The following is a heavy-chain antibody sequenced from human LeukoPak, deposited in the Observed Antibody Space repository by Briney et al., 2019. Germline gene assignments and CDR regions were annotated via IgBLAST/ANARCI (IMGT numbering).Heavy chain of an antibody. CDR1: GFTSSNYA. J-gene: IGHJ4*02. Sequence: GGSLRLSCAASGFTSSNYAMPWVRQAPGKGLEWVAVISYDGSNKYYADSVKGRFTISRDNSKNTLYLQMNSLRVEDTAVYYCARDDLCGRSGGSCYLHYWGQGNLVTVSS. CDR3: ARDDLCGRSGGSCYLHY. D-gene: IGHD2-15*01. CDR2: ISYDGSNK. V-gene: IGHV3-30-3*01.